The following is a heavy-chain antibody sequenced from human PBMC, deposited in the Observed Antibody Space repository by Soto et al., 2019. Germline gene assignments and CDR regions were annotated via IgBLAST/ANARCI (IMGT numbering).Heavy chain of an antibody. J-gene: IGHJ4*02. CDR1: GGSISSYY. CDR3: ARVVVAAIWADY. V-gene: IGHV4-59*08. Sequence: PSETLSLTCSVSGGSISSYYWSWIRQPPGKGLEWIGYIYYSGSTYYNPSLKSRVTISVDTSKNQFSLKLSSVTAADTAVYYCARVVVAAIWADYWGQGTLVTVSS. CDR2: IYYSGST. D-gene: IGHD2-15*01.